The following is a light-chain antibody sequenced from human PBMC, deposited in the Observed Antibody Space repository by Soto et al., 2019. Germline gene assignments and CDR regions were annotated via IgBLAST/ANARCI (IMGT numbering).Light chain of an antibody. V-gene: IGKV3-15*01. CDR1: QSVGSD. Sequence: EIVMTQSPATLSVSPGGRATLSCRASQSVGSDLAWYQQKPGQAPRLLIYGAFTRATGIPVRFSGSGSGTYFTLTISSLQSEDFAVYYCQQYNDWPPFTFGPGTKVDLK. CDR3: QQYNDWPPFT. J-gene: IGKJ3*01. CDR2: GAF.